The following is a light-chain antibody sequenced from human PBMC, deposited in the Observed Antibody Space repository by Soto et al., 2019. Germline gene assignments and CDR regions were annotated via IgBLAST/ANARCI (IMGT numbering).Light chain of an antibody. CDR1: QTITKY. CDR3: RQSLTTPTT. CDR2: AAS. V-gene: IGKV1-39*01. Sequence: DIQMTQSPSSLSASVGDRVTMTCRASQTITKYLHWYQQKPGKAPKLLIYAASTLQSGVPSRFSGSGSGTEFTLTISSLQPEDFATYYCRQSLTTPTTFCQGTKLDIK. J-gene: IGKJ2*01.